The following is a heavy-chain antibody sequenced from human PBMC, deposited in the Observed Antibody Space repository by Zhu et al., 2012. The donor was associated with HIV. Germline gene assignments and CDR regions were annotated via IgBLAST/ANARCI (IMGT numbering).Heavy chain of an antibody. D-gene: IGHD2-2*01. CDR3: ASRYCSSSSCLYDY. CDR1: GGSISRSNYY. J-gene: IGHJ4*02. CDR2: IYYSGST. V-gene: IGHV4-39*01. Sequence: QVQLQESGPGLVKPSETLSLICTVSGGSISRSNYYWGWIRQPPGKGLERIGSIYYSGSTFYNPSLKSRVTISMDTSKNQFSLKLRSVTAADTAVYYCASRYCSSSSCLYDYWAREPWSPSPQ.